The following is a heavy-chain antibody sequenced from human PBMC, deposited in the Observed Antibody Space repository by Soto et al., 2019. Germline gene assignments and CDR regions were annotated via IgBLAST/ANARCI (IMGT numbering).Heavy chain of an antibody. CDR3: AREILDFWSGYYHFDY. CDR2: INAGNGNT. Sequence: GASVKVSCKASGYTFTSYAMHWVRQAPGQRLEWMGWINAGNGNTKYSQKFQGRVTITRDTSASTAYMELSSLRSEDTAVYYCAREILDFWSGYYHFDYWGQGTLVTVSS. CDR1: GYTFTSYA. V-gene: IGHV1-3*01. D-gene: IGHD3-3*01. J-gene: IGHJ4*02.